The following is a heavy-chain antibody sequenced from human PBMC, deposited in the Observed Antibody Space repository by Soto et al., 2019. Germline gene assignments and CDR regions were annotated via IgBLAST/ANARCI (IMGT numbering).Heavy chain of an antibody. Sequence: QGQLVQSGAEVKKPGASVKISCKTSGSTFTRHAIHWVREAPGQRLEWMGWINADSGETKYSQEFQDRVTITRDTSARTAFMELNSLTSEDAAVYYCAKSGASSPGNSFDPWGQGTLVTASS. V-gene: IGHV1-3*01. CDR1: GSTFTRHA. J-gene: IGHJ5*02. CDR2: INADSGET. CDR3: AKSGASSPGNSFDP. D-gene: IGHD2-15*01.